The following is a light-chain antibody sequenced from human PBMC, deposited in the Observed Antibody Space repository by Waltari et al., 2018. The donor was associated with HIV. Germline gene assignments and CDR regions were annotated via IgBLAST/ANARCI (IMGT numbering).Light chain of an antibody. CDR1: SSDVGSYNL. V-gene: IGLV2-23*02. CDR3: CSYAGSSTFYV. J-gene: IGLJ1*01. Sequence: QSALTQPASVSGSPGQSINISCTGPSSDVGSYNLVSWYQQHPGKAPKLMIYEVTKRPSGVSNRFPGSKSGNTASLTISGLQAEDEADYYCCSYAGSSTFYVFGTGTKVTVL. CDR2: EVT.